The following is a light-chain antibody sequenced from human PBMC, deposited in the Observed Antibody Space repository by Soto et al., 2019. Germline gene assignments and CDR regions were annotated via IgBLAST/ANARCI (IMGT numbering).Light chain of an antibody. CDR3: QTWDTGSVV. CDR2: LNSDGSH. CDR1: SGHSNYA. J-gene: IGLJ2*01. Sequence: QSVLTQSPSASASLGASVKLTCTLSSGHSNYAIAWHQQQPEKGPRYLMKLNSDGSHSKGDGIPDRFSGSSSGAERYLTISSLQSEDEADYYCQTWDTGSVVFGGGTQLTVL. V-gene: IGLV4-69*01.